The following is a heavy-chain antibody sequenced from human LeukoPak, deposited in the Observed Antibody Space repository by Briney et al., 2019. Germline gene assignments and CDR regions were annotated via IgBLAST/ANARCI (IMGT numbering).Heavy chain of an antibody. CDR3: ARDTGMATKISLPGY. CDR2: INPNSGGT. J-gene: IGHJ4*02. CDR1: GYTFTGYY. Sequence: ASVKVSCKASGYTFTGYYMHWVRQAPGQGLEWMGWINPNSGGTNYAQKFQGRVTMTRDTSISTAYMELSRLRSDDTAVYYCARDTGMATKISLPGYWGQGTLVTVSS. V-gene: IGHV1-2*02. D-gene: IGHD5-24*01.